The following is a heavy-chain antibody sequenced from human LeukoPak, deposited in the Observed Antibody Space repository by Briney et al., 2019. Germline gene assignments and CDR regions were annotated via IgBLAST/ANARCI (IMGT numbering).Heavy chain of an antibody. V-gene: IGHV4-4*07. CDR3: ASDTLDGFDI. Sequence: PSETLSLTCTVSGGSISSHYWSWIRQPAGKGLEWIGRVYTSGSTNYNPSLKSRITTSLDTSKNQFSLKLSSVTAADTAVYYCASDTLDGFDIWGQGTMVTVSS. J-gene: IGHJ3*02. CDR2: VYTSGST. CDR1: GGSISSHY.